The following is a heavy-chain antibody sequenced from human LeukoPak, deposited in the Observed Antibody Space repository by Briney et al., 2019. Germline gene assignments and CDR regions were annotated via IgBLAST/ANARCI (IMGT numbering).Heavy chain of an antibody. V-gene: IGHV4-39*07. Sequence: SETLSLTCTVSGGSITSSNYYWGWIRQPPEKGLEWIGTFYYSGSTYYSPSLKSRVTISVDTSKNQFSLKLSSVTAADTAVYYCASWYYDSSGYYSFDYWGQGTLVTVSS. CDR1: GGSITSSNYY. CDR2: FYYSGST. CDR3: ASWYYDSSGYYSFDY. J-gene: IGHJ4*02. D-gene: IGHD3-22*01.